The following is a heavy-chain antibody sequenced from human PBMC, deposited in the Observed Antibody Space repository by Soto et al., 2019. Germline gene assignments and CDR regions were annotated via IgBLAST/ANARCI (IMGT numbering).Heavy chain of an antibody. D-gene: IGHD1-26*01. J-gene: IGHJ4*02. CDR3: ATVNLVGAAYYFDY. CDR2: VYYSVTT. CDR1: GGSIRNGDYY. V-gene: IGHV4-30-4*01. Sequence: SETLSLTCTVSGGSIRNGDYYGGWILHPPGKGLEWIGYVYYSVTTYSHPSLNSRVSISVDTSENQFHLRLTSVTAADTAVYYCATVNLVGAAYYFDYWGPGTLVTVSS.